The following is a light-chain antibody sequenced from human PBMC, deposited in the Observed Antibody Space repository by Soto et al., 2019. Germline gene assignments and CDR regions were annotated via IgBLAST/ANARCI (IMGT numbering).Light chain of an antibody. J-gene: IGKJ1*01. V-gene: IGKV1-39*01. CDR1: QSISSY. CDR2: AAS. Sequence: GDRVTITSRASQSISSYLNWYQQKPGKAPKLLIYAASSLQSGVPSRFSGSGSGTDFTLTISSLQPEDFATYYCQQSYSTPQTFGQGTKVDIK. CDR3: QQSYSTPQT.